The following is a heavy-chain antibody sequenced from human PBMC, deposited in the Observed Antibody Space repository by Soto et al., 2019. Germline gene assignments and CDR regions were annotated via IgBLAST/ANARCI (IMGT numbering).Heavy chain of an antibody. D-gene: IGHD1-26*01. Sequence: PSETLSLTCTVSGDSISTNSYSWGWIRQPPGQGLEWIGLFYYSGSTHYNPSLKSRLTISVDTSKNQFSLKLSSVTAADTAVYYCATQEVGGSYVYTFDPWGQGTLVTVSS. J-gene: IGHJ5*02. CDR3: ATQEVGGSYVYTFDP. V-gene: IGHV4-39*01. CDR1: GDSISTNSYS. CDR2: FYYSGST.